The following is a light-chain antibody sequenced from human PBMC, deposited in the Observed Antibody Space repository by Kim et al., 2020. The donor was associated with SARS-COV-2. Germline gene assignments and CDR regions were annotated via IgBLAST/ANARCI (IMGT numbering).Light chain of an antibody. Sequence: SSELTQDPAVSVALGQTVTITCQGVSLRNYYTSWFQQRPGQTPVLVIYGQNNRPSGIPDRFSGSRSGDTASLTITGAQADDEADYYCNSRDITGHIWVFGGGTKVTVL. CDR1: SLRNYY. CDR2: GQN. CDR3: NSRDITGHIWV. J-gene: IGLJ3*02. V-gene: IGLV3-19*01.